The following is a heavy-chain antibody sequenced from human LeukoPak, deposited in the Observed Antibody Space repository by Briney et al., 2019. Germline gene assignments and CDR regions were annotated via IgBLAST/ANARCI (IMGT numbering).Heavy chain of an antibody. J-gene: IGHJ4*02. CDR3: AKVYYDILTGYSRHFDY. CDR1: GFTFDDYA. V-gene: IGHV3-9*01. CDR2: ISWNSGSI. Sequence: GGSLRLSCAASGFTFDDYAMHWVRQAPGKGLEWVSGISWNSGSIGYADSVKGRFTISRDNSKNTLYLQMNSLRAEDTAIYYCAKVYYDILTGYSRHFDYWGQGILVTVSS. D-gene: IGHD3-9*01.